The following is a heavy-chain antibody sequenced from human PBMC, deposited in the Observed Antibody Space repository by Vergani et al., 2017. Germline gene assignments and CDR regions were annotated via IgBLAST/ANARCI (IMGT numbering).Heavy chain of an antibody. CDR1: GYIFSNFW. J-gene: IGHJ3*01. V-gene: IGHV5-51*01. CDR3: ASGGHGSENGGALQL. D-gene: IGHD3-10*01. Sequence: EKQLVQSGSETKKPGASLTISCQAFGYIFSNFWIGWVSQRPGRDLEWVGLIYPGDSEVKSNPTFRGQVIFSVDTSVNTAYLQWRSLQASDTATYFCASGGHGSENGGALQLWGQGTNITVSS. CDR2: IYPGDSEV.